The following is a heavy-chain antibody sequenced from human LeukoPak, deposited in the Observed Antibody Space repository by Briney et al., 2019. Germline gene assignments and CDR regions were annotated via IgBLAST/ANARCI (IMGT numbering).Heavy chain of an antibody. Sequence: PSETLSLTCAVYGGSFSGYYWSWIRQPPGKGLEWIGEINHSGSTNYNPSLKSRVTISVDTSKNQFSLKLSSVTAADTAVYYCARRRWLQFPRYFDLWGRGTLVTVSS. J-gene: IGHJ2*01. D-gene: IGHD5-24*01. V-gene: IGHV4-34*01. CDR3: ARRRWLQFPRYFDL. CDR1: GGSFSGYY. CDR2: INHSGST.